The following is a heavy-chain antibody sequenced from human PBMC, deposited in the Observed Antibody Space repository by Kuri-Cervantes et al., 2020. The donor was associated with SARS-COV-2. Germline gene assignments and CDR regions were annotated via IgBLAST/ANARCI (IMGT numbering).Heavy chain of an antibody. CDR1: GFTFSSYG. Sequence: GGSLRLSCAASGFTFSSYGMHWVRQAPGKGLEWVAVISYDGSNKYYADSVKGRFTISRDNSKNTLYLQMNSLRAEDTAVYYCARDGGGWFDPWGQRTLVTVSS. CDR2: ISYDGSNK. CDR3: ARDGGGWFDP. V-gene: IGHV3-30*03. J-gene: IGHJ5*02. D-gene: IGHD3-16*01.